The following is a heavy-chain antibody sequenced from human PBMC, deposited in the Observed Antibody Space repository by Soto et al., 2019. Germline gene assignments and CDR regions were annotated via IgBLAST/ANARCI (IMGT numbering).Heavy chain of an antibody. CDR1: GASIGSGGW. CDR2: IFHDGNT. J-gene: IGHJ4*02. CDR3: ARHEGRTRKDQ. V-gene: IGHV4-4*02. Sequence: PWETLSLTCAVSGASIGSGGWWSWVRQPPGKGLEWIAEIFHDGNTNYSPSLKSRVTISVDKSQNQFSLNVYSVTAADTAVYYCARHEGRTRKDQWGQGTRGTVSS.